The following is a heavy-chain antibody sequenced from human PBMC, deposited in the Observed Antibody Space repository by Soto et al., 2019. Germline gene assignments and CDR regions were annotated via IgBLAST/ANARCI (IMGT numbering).Heavy chain of an antibody. Sequence: QVQLQESGPGLVKPSQTLSLTCTVSGGSISSGGYYWSWIRQHPGKGLEWIGYIYYSGSTYYNPSLQSRVTISVDTSKNQFSLKLSSVNAAETAVDYWARDNGDYYFDYWGQGTLVTVSS. CDR3: ARDNGDYYFDY. J-gene: IGHJ4*02. CDR2: IYYSGST. V-gene: IGHV4-31*03. CDR1: GGSISSGGYY. D-gene: IGHD4-17*01.